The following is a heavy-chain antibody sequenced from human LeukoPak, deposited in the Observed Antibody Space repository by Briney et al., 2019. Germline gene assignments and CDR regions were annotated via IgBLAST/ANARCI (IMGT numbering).Heavy chain of an antibody. D-gene: IGHD6-13*01. Sequence: SETLSLTCAVYGGSFSGYYWSWIRQPPGKGLEWIGEINHSGSTNYNPSLKSRVTISVDTSKNQFSLKLSSVTAADTAVYYCARGLGIVAAGTFDYWGQGTLVTVSS. CDR3: ARGLGIVAAGTFDY. CDR1: GGSFSGYY. J-gene: IGHJ4*02. CDR2: INHSGST. V-gene: IGHV4-34*01.